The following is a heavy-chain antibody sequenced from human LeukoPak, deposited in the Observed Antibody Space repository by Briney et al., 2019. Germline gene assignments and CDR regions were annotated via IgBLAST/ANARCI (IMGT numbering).Heavy chain of an antibody. D-gene: IGHD5-24*01. Sequence: SGGSLRLSCAASGFTFSSYGMSWVRQAPGKGLEWVSAISGSGGSTYYADSVKGRFTISRDNSKNTLYLQMNSLRAEDTAVYYCAKGGRDGYNPDYWGQGTLVTVSS. CDR2: ISGSGGST. J-gene: IGHJ4*02. CDR3: AKGGRDGYNPDY. V-gene: IGHV3-23*01. CDR1: GFTFSSYG.